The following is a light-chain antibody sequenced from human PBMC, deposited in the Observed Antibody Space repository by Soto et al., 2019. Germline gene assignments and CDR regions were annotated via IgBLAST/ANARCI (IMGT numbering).Light chain of an antibody. J-gene: IGLJ2*01. CDR3: APWDEGLGAVI. CDR2: SNN. CDR1: SSNIGGTNY. Sequence: QSVLTQPPSASGTPGQKVFISCSGSSSNIGGTNYAYWYQQLPGAAPKLLMHSNNLRPSGVPERISGSKFGTAASLAISGLRSGKGLVFYLAPWDEGLGAVIFGGGTKLTVL. V-gene: IGLV1-47*02.